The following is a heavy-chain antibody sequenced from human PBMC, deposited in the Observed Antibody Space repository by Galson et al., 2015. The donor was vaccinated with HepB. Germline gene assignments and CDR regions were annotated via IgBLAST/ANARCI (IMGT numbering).Heavy chain of an antibody. D-gene: IGHD6-6*01. Sequence: SLRLSCAASGFTFRSYGMHWVRQAPGKGLEWVALITNDGSIKYYADSVKGRFTISRDNSKKTLYLQMNSLRAEDTAVYYCAKADVAYSTSSAGFDYWGQGALVTVSS. V-gene: IGHV3-30*18. CDR2: ITNDGSIK. CDR3: AKADVAYSTSSAGFDY. J-gene: IGHJ4*02. CDR1: GFTFRSYG.